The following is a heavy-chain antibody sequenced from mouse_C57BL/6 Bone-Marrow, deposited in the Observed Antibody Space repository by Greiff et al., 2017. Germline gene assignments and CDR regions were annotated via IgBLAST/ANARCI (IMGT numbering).Heavy chain of an antibody. Sequence: EVQLQQSGPELVKPGASVKISCKASGYTFTDYYMNWVKQSHGKSLEWIGDINPNNGGTSYNQKFKGKATLTVDKSSSTAYMELRSLTSEDSAVYYCARRWLLRRFDYWGQGTTLTVSS. V-gene: IGHV1-26*01. D-gene: IGHD2-3*01. CDR3: ARRWLLRRFDY. J-gene: IGHJ2*01. CDR2: INPNNGGT. CDR1: GYTFTDYY.